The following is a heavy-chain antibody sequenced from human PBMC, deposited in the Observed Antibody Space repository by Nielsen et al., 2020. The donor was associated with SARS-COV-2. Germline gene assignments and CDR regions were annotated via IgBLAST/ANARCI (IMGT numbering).Heavy chain of an antibody. Sequence: SETLSLTCTVSGGSISSSSYYWGWIRQPPGKGLEWIGSIYYSGSTYYNPSLKSRVTISVDTSKNQFSLQLNSVTPEDTAVYYCARDRLLRGDAFDIWGQGTMVTVSS. CDR3: ARDRLLRGDAFDI. D-gene: IGHD2-15*01. CDR1: GGSISSSSYY. CDR2: IYYSGST. J-gene: IGHJ3*02. V-gene: IGHV4-39*02.